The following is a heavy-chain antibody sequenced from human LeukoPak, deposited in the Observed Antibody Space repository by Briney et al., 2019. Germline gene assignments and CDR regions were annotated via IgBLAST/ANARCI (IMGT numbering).Heavy chain of an antibody. Sequence: GASVKVSCKASGYTFTGYYMHWVRQAPGQGLEWMGWINPNSGGTNYAQKFQGRVTMTRDTSISTAYMELSRLRSDDTAVYYCARVADIVVVVAATLGGSGFDPWGQGTLVTVSS. CDR3: ARVADIVVVVAATLGGSGFDP. CDR1: GYTFTGYY. V-gene: IGHV1-2*02. CDR2: INPNSGGT. D-gene: IGHD2-15*01. J-gene: IGHJ5*02.